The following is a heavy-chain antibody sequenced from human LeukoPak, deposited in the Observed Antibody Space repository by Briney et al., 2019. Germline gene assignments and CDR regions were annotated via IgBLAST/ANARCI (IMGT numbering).Heavy chain of an antibody. Sequence: ASVKVSCKASGYTFTSYYMHWVRQAPGRGLEWMGIINPSGGSTSYAQKFQGRVTMTRDTSTSTVYMELSSLRSEDTAVYYCALWFGESYVDYWGQGTLVTVSS. CDR3: ALWFGESYVDY. CDR1: GYTFTSYY. CDR2: INPSGGST. D-gene: IGHD3-10*01. J-gene: IGHJ4*02. V-gene: IGHV1-46*01.